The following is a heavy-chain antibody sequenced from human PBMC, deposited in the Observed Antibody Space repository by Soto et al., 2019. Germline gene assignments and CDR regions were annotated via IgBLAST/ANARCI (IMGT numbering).Heavy chain of an antibody. J-gene: IGHJ4*02. D-gene: IGHD3-22*01. Sequence: LSLTCAVYGGSFSGYYWSWIRQPPGKGLEWIGEINHSGSTNYNPSLKSRVTISVDTSKNQFSLKLSSVTAADTAVYYCARVEDYYDSSGYYYYFDYWGQGTLVTVSS. CDR1: GGSFSGYY. CDR3: ARVEDYYDSSGYYYYFDY. CDR2: INHSGST. V-gene: IGHV4-34*01.